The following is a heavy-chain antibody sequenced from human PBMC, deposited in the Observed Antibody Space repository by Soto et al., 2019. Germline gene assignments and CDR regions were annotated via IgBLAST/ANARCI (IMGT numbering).Heavy chain of an antibody. CDR3: AKAYYYGSGTPDWFDP. CDR2: ISGSGGST. V-gene: IGHV3-23*01. J-gene: IGHJ5*02. Sequence: GGSLRLSCAASGFTFSSYAMSWVRQAPGKGLEWVSAISGSGGSTYYADSVKGRFTISRDNSKNTLYLQMNSLRAEDTAVYYCAKAYYYGSGTPDWFDPWGQGTLVTVSS. CDR1: GFTFSSYA. D-gene: IGHD3-10*01.